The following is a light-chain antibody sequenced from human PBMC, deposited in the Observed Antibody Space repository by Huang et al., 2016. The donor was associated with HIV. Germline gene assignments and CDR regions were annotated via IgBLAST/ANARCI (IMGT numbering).Light chain of an antibody. Sequence: DIQMTQSPSSLSASVGDRVTPACRATHDVGDYLNWYQQKPGKAPKLLISQTSALETGVPLRCSGSGSGTDFSFIISGLQPEDVATYYCQQFESLPHTFGQGTKLEI. J-gene: IGKJ2*01. V-gene: IGKV1-33*01. CDR3: QQFESLPHT. CDR2: QTS. CDR1: HDVGDY.